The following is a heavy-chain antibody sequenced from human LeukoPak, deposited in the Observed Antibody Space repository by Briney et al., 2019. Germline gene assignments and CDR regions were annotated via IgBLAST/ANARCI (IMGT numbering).Heavy chain of an antibody. CDR2: IIPIPGIA. V-gene: IGHV1-69*04. Sequence: SVKVSCKASGGTFSSYAISWVRQAPGQGLEWMGRIIPIPGIANYAQKFQGRVTITADKSTSTAYMELSSLRSEDTAVYYCARNVDTAMEGAFDNWGQGTMVTVSS. J-gene: IGHJ3*02. CDR1: GGTFSSYA. D-gene: IGHD5-18*01. CDR3: ARNVDTAMEGAFDN.